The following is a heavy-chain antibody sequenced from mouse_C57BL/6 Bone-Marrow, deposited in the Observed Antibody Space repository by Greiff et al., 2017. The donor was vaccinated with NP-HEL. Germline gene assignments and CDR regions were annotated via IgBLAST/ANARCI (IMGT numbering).Heavy chain of an antibody. V-gene: IGHV5-4*03. Sequence: EVKLVESGGGLVKPGGSLKLSCAASGFTFSSYAMSWVRQTPAKRLAWVATISDGGSYTYYPDNVKGRFTISRDNAKNNLYLQMSHLKSEDTAMYYCARGAYGYYYYAMDYWGQGTSVTVSS. J-gene: IGHJ4*01. CDR1: GFTFSSYA. D-gene: IGHD2-2*01. CDR3: ARGAYGYYYYAMDY. CDR2: ISDGGSYT.